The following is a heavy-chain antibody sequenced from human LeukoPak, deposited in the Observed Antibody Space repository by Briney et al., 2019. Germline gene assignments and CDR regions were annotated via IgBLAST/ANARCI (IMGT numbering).Heavy chain of an antibody. D-gene: IGHD6-6*01. CDR2: TYYSGTT. V-gene: IGHV4-39*01. CDR1: GGSLSSSCYY. CDR3: ATHLRQLAHDY. J-gene: IGHJ4*02. Sequence: SETLSLTCTVSGGSLSSSCYYWAWIRPPPGKGLEWLVSTYYSGTTYYNPSLKRRVTISVDTSKNQFSLKLSSVTAADTAVYYCATHLRQLAHDYWGEGTLVTVSS.